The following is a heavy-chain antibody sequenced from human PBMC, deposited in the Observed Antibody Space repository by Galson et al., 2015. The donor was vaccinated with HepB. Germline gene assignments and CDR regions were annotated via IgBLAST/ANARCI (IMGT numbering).Heavy chain of an antibody. CDR2: IYTSGST. Sequence: TLSLTCTVSGGSISSGDYYWSWIRQPAGKGLEWIGRIYTSGSTNYNPSLKSRVTMSVDTSKNQFSLKLSSVTAADTAVYYCARSVDTAMEEFDPWGQGTLVTVSS. J-gene: IGHJ5*02. CDR1: GGSISSGDYY. D-gene: IGHD5-18*01. CDR3: ARSVDTAMEEFDP. V-gene: IGHV4-61*02.